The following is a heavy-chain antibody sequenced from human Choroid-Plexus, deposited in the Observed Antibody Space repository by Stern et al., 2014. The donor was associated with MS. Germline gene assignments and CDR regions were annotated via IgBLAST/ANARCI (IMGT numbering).Heavy chain of an antibody. D-gene: IGHD2/OR15-2a*01. CDR3: AKDRQYLTYFFDH. CDR1: GFTLGSCA. CDR2: VSYDGSYK. V-gene: IGHV3-30*18. J-gene: IGHJ5*02. Sequence: QVQLVESGGGVVQPGRPLRLSCVASGFTLGSCAMHWVRQAPGKGLGWVAGVSYDGSYKYYADSVNFRFTISSDNSQNTLYMQMSSLSPEDAALYYCAKDRQYLTYFFDHWGQGSLFTVSS.